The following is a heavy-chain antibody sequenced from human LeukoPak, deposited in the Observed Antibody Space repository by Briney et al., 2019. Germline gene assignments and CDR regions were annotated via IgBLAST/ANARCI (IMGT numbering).Heavy chain of an antibody. D-gene: IGHD3-22*01. CDR3: ARGLFLSGYLDAFDI. J-gene: IGHJ3*02. V-gene: IGHV3-48*03. CDR2: ISSSGSTI. CDR1: GFTFSSYE. Sequence: GGSLRLSCAASGFTFSSYEMNWVRQAPGKGLEWVSYISSSGSTIYYADSVKGRCTISRDGSKNTLYLQMNSLRVEDTAVYYCARGLFLSGYLDAFDIWGQGTVVTVSS.